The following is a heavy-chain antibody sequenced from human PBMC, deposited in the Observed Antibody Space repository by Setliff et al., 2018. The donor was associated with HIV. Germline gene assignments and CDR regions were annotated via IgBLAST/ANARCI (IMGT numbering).Heavy chain of an antibody. CDR1: GDSISSDSYY. D-gene: IGHD3-9*01. CDR3: ARGHDNKYYYFYYMDV. J-gene: IGHJ6*03. Sequence: SETLSLTCTVSGDSISSDSYYWSWIRQPAGKGLEWIGHIYSSGSTNYNPSLKSRVIMSVDTSRNQFSLKLSSVTAADTAVYYCARGHDNKYYYFYYMDVWGKGTTVTVSS. CDR2: IYSSGST. V-gene: IGHV4-61*09.